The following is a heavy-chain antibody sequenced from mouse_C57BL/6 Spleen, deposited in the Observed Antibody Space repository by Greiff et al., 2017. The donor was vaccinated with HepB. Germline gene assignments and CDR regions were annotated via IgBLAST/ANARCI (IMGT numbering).Heavy chain of an antibody. J-gene: IGHJ2*01. Sequence: VQLQQSGPELVKPGASVKISCKASGYAFSSSWMNWVKQRPGKGLEWIGRIYPGDGDTNYNGKFKGKATLTADKSSSTAYMQLSSLTSEDSAVYFCARGSSQFPHDYWGQGTTLTVSS. CDR1: GYAFSSSW. V-gene: IGHV1-82*01. D-gene: IGHD1-1*01. CDR2: IYPGDGDT. CDR3: ARGSSQFPHDY.